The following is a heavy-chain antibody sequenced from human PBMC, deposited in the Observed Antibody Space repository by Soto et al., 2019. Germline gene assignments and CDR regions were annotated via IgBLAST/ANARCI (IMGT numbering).Heavy chain of an antibody. CDR1: GFTFRTYG. CDR3: AKVIRADSTSSNFYYYSGLDV. CDR2: ISNTGINK. Sequence: QVQLVESGGGVVQPGRSLRLSCAASGFTFRTYGMHWVRQAPGKGLEWLAVISNTGINKYYADSVKGRFTISRDNSRDTLFLQTNCLRGEDTAIYYCAKVIRADSTSSNFYYYSGLDVWGQGTTVTVSS. J-gene: IGHJ6*02. D-gene: IGHD6-6*01. V-gene: IGHV3-30*18.